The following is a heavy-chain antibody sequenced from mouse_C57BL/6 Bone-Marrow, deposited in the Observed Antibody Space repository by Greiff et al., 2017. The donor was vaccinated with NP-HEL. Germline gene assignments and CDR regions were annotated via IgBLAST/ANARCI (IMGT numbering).Heavy chain of an antibody. CDR1: GYTFTSYW. J-gene: IGHJ2*01. CDR3: ARSGIVTTGNYFDY. V-gene: IGHV1-64*01. Sequence: VQLQQPGAELVKPGASVKLSCTASGYTFTSYWMHWVKQRPGQGLEWLGMIHPSSGSTNYNEKFKSKATLTVDKSSSTAYMQLSSLTSEDSAVYDCARSGIVTTGNYFDYWGQGTTLTVSS. CDR2: IHPSSGST. D-gene: IGHD2-5*01.